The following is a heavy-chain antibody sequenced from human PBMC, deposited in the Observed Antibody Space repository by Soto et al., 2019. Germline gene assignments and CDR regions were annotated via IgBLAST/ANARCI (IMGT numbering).Heavy chain of an antibody. J-gene: IGHJ3*02. CDR1: GFTVSSYS. CDR3: ARSDSGSYSFAFDI. Sequence: GGSLRLSCAASGFTVSSYSMDWVRQATGKGLEWVSSISSSSSYIYYADSVKGRFTISRDNAKNSLYLQMNSLRAEDTAVYYCARSDSGSYSFAFDIWGQGTMVTVSS. D-gene: IGHD1-26*01. CDR2: ISSSSSYI. V-gene: IGHV3-21*01.